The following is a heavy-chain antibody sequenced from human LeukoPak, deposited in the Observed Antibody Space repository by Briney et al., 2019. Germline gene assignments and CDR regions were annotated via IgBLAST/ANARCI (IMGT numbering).Heavy chain of an antibody. CDR2: IYHSGST. Sequence: SETLSLTCAVSGYSISSGYYWGWIRQPPGKGLEWIGSIYHSGSTYYNPSLKSRVTISVDTSKNQFSLKLSSVTAADTAVYYCAGTRDGYKFGGYYYYYMDVWGKGTTVTVSS. CDR3: AGTRDGYKFGGYYYYYMDV. D-gene: IGHD5-24*01. J-gene: IGHJ6*03. CDR1: GYSISSGYY. V-gene: IGHV4-38-2*01.